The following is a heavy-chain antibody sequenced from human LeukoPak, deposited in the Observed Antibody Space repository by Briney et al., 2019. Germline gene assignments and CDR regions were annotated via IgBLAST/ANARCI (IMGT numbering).Heavy chain of an antibody. V-gene: IGHV4-4*07. D-gene: IGHD6-6*01. J-gene: IGHJ5*02. CDR1: GGSISNYY. CDR3: ARESVVDNWFDP. Sequence: PSETLSLTCTVSGGSISNYYWNWIWQPAGRGLEWIGRIYASGSTYHNPPLKSRVTMSVDTSKNQFPLKLSSVTAADTAVYYCARESVVDNWFDPWGQGTLVTVSS. CDR2: IYASGST.